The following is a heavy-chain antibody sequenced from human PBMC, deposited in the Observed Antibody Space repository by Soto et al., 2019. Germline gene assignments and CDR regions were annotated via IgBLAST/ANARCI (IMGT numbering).Heavy chain of an antibody. Sequence: PGGSLRLSCAASGFTFSSYGMHWVRQAPGKGLEWVAVISYDGSNKYYADSVKGRFTISRDNSKNTLYLQMNSLRAEDTAVYYCAKDREKGPFSAFDYWGQGTLVTVSS. J-gene: IGHJ4*02. CDR1: GFTFSSYG. D-gene: IGHD3-3*02. V-gene: IGHV3-30*18. CDR2: ISYDGSNK. CDR3: AKDREKGPFSAFDY.